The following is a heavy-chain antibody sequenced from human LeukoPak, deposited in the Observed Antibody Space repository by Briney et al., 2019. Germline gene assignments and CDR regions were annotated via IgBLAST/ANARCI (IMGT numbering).Heavy chain of an antibody. CDR2: ISWNSGIR. D-gene: IGHD3-22*01. CDR1: GFTFDDYA. V-gene: IGHV3-9*01. J-gene: IGHJ4*02. CDR3: TKGWGDSSGYVDS. Sequence: PGGSLRLSCAASGFTFDDYAMHWVRQAPGKGLEWVSGISWNSGIRGYADSVRGRFTISRDNAKNSLYLQMNSLRAEDTALYYCTKGWGDSSGYVDSWGQGTLVTVSS.